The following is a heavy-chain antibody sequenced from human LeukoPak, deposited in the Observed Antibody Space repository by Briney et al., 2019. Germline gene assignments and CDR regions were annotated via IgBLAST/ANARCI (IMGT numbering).Heavy chain of an antibody. CDR1: GGSISSYY. J-gene: IGHJ4*02. Sequence: PSETLSLTCTVSGGSISSYYWSWIRQPPGKGLEWIGYIYYSGSTNYNPSLKSRVTISVDTSKNQFSLKLSSVAAADTAVYYCARSGSGYLRYYFDYWGQGTLVTVSS. D-gene: IGHD5-12*01. V-gene: IGHV4-59*12. CDR2: IYYSGST. CDR3: ARSGSGYLRYYFDY.